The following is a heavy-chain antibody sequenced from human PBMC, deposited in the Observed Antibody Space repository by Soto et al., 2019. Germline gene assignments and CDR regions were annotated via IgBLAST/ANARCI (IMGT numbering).Heavy chain of an antibody. D-gene: IGHD3-16*01. Sequence: EVQLVESGGGLVQPGGSLRLSCAASGFTFSSYWMHWVRQAPGKGLVWVSRINSDGSSTSYADSVKGRFTISRDNAKNTLYLQMNSLGAEDTAVYYCARAWCDFCGGDDAFDIWGQGTMVTVSS. CDR1: GFTFSSYW. CDR3: ARAWCDFCGGDDAFDI. V-gene: IGHV3-74*01. CDR2: INSDGSST. J-gene: IGHJ3*02.